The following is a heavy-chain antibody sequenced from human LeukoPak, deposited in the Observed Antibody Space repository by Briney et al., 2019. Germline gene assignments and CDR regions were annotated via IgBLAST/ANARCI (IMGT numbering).Heavy chain of an antibody. D-gene: IGHD3-22*01. CDR2: IYYSGST. J-gene: IGHJ4*02. V-gene: IGHV4-59*12. CDR1: GGSISSYY. CDR3: ARDRDYYDSSGYL. Sequence: PSETLSLTCTVSGGSISSYYWSWIRQPPGKGLEWIGYIYYSGSTNYNPSLKSRVTISVDKSKNQFSLKLSSVTAADTAVYYCARDRDYYDSSGYLWGQGTLVTVSS.